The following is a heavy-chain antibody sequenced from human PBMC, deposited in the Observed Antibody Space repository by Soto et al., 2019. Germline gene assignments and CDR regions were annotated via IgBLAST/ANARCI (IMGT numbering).Heavy chain of an antibody. CDR3: TRQARGVPMARAMDV. V-gene: IGHV5-51*01. CDR2: IFPHDSDT. J-gene: IGHJ6*02. Sequence: GESLKISCKVSGYSFIDHWIGWVRQMPGKGPEWMGIIFPHDSDTRYNPSFQGQVTISADMSTDTAFLQWSSLKASDTAIYYCTRQARGVPMARAMDVWGQGTRVTVSS. CDR1: GYSFIDHW. D-gene: IGHD3-10*01.